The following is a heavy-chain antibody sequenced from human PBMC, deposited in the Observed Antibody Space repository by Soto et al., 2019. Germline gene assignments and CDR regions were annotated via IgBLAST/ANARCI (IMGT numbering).Heavy chain of an antibody. J-gene: IGHJ4*02. CDR2: IYSSGTT. V-gene: IGHV4-4*07. CDR1: GGSISRHY. Sequence: PSETLSLTCSVSGGSISRHYWSWIRLPAGRRLQWVGRIYSSGTTNYNPSLKSRVRMSVDTDRNSFSLRLDSVTAADTAVYYCARNFDIAATGTAFDSWGRGVLVTVSS. D-gene: IGHD6-13*01. CDR3: ARNFDIAATGTAFDS.